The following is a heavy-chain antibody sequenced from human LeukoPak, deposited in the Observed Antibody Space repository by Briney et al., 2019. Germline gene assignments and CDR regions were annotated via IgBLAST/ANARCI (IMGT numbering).Heavy chain of an antibody. V-gene: IGHV3-74*01. CDR3: ARAFTGIAAAGFDY. J-gene: IGHJ4*02. D-gene: IGHD6-13*01. CDR1: GFTFSSYW. Sequence: QPGGSLRLSCAASGFTFSSYWMHWVRQAPGKGLVWVSRINSDGSSTSYADSVKGRFTISRDNAKNTLYLQMNSLRAEDTAVYYCARAFTGIAAAGFDYWGQGTLVTVSS. CDR2: INSDGSST.